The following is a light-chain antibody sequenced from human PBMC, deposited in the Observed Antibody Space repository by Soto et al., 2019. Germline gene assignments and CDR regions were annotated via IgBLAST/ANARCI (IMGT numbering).Light chain of an antibody. CDR3: SSHAGVNNVV. CDR1: SSDVGGYNY. CDR2: EVT. V-gene: IGLV2-8*01. Sequence: QSVLTQPPSASGSPGQSVTISCTGTSSDVGGYNYVSWYQQHPGKAPELMIYEVTKRPSGVPDRFSGSKSGNTASLTVSGLQAEDEADYYCSSHAGVNNVVFGGGTKLTVL. J-gene: IGLJ3*02.